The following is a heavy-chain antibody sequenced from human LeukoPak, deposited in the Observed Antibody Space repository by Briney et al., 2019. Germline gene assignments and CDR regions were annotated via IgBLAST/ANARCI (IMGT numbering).Heavy chain of an antibody. V-gene: IGHV3-30*02. J-gene: IGHJ4*02. Sequence: PGGSLRLSCAASGFTFYNSPMQWVRQAPGKGLEWVAFIGFDGGPKYYADSVKGRFTISRDNSKNTVYLQMNSLRGEDTALYYCAKDSGSYYFDYGGQGTLVTVSS. CDR1: GFTFYNSP. CDR3: AKDSGSYYFDY. D-gene: IGHD6-25*01. CDR2: IGFDGGPK.